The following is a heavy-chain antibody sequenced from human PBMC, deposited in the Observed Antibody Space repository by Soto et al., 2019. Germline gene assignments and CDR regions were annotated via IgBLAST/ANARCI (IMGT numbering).Heavy chain of an antibody. CDR1: GGTFSSYA. Sequence: SVKVSCKASGGTFSSYAISWVRQAPGQGLEWMGGIIPIFGTASYAQKFQGRVTITADESTSTAYMELSSLRSEDTAVYYCASGDMITFGGVIARDGRFDPWGQGTLVTVSS. CDR2: IIPIFGTA. V-gene: IGHV1-69*13. CDR3: ASGDMITFGGVIARDGRFDP. J-gene: IGHJ5*02. D-gene: IGHD3-16*02.